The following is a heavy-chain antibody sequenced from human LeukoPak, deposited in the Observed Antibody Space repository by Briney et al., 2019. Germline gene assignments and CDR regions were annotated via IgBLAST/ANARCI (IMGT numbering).Heavy chain of an antibody. Sequence: GGSLRLSCAASGFPFDDYAMSWVRPAPGKGLEWVSGINWNGGNTGSADSVKGRFTIYREHAKNSLSPKINSLRAEDTALYICAAAYSGKWEFDYWGQGTLLTVPS. CDR2: INWNGGNT. D-gene: IGHD1-26*01. CDR3: AAAYSGKWEFDY. CDR1: GFPFDDYA. J-gene: IGHJ4*02. V-gene: IGHV3-20*01.